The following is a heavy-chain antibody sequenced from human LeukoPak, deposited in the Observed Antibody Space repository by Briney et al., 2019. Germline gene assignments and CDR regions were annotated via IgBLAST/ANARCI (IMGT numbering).Heavy chain of an antibody. V-gene: IGHV3-9*03. D-gene: IGHD4-23*01. CDR3: AKVSTVVTPNGAFDI. CDR2: ISWDSGSI. J-gene: IGHJ3*02. Sequence: GGSLRLSCAASGFTFDDYAMHWVRQAPGKGLEWVSGISWDSGSIGYADSVKGRFTISRDNAKNSLYLQMNSLRAEDMALYYCAKVSTVVTPNGAFDIWGQGTMVTVSS. CDR1: GFTFDDYA.